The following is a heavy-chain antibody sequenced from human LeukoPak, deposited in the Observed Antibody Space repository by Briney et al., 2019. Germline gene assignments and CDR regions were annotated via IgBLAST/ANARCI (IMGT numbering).Heavy chain of an antibody. CDR1: WGSLRGYY. D-gene: IGHD5-18*01. CDR2: INHSGST. V-gene: IGHV4-34*01. J-gene: IGHJ4*02. CDR3: AGGLGYSYGHRALDY. Sequence: PADTLSLMRSLYWGSLRGYYWSWIRQPPRKGLEWIGEINHSGSTNYNPSLKSRVSISVDTSKNQFSLKLSTVTAADTAVYYCAGGLGYSYGHRALDYWGQGTLVTVSS.